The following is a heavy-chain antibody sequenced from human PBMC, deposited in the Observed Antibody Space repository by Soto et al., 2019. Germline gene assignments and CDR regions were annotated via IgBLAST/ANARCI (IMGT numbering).Heavy chain of an antibody. J-gene: IGHJ6*02. CDR3: ARDRHHRDYGGMDV. D-gene: IGHD4-17*01. CDR1: GFTFSSYS. Sequence: EVQLVESGGGLVKPGGSLRLSCAASGFTFSSYSMNWVRQAPGKGLEWVSSISSSSSYIYYAASVKGRFTISRDNAKNSLYLQMNSLRAEDTAVYYCARDRHHRDYGGMDVWGQGTTVTVSS. CDR2: ISSSSSYI. V-gene: IGHV3-21*01.